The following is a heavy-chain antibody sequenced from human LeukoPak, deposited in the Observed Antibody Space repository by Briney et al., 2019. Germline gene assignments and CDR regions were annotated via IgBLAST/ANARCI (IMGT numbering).Heavy chain of an antibody. D-gene: IGHD3-22*01. CDR1: GFTFSSYA. V-gene: IGHV3-7*01. Sequence: GGSLRLSCAASGFTFSSYAMSWVRQAPGKGLEWVANIKQDGSEKYYVDSVKGRFTISRDNAKNSLYLQMNSLRAEDTAVYYCARDATDSSGYYYDYWGQGTLVTVST. CDR3: ARDATDSSGYYYDY. CDR2: IKQDGSEK. J-gene: IGHJ4*02.